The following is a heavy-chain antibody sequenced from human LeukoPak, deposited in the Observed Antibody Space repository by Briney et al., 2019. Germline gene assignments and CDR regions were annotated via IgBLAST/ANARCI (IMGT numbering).Heavy chain of an antibody. J-gene: IGHJ4*02. Sequence: EXSETLSLTCSVSGGSISSYYWSWIRQPPGKGLERIAHIYNSGSTNYNPSLKSRVTISIDTSKNQFSLTLSSVTAADTAVYYCARVRGYSSNWYVDYWGQGTLVTVSS. D-gene: IGHD6-13*01. CDR1: GGSISSYY. CDR3: ARVRGYSSNWYVDY. CDR2: IYNSGST. V-gene: IGHV4-59*01.